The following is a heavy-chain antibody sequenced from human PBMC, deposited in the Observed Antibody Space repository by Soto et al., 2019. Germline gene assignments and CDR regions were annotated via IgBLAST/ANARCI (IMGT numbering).Heavy chain of an antibody. J-gene: IGHJ4*02. V-gene: IGHV1-3*05. CDR1: GYTFTSYD. CDR2: INAGNGNT. D-gene: IGHD1-1*01. CDR3: ARDKRTGILDY. Sequence: QVQLVQSGAEEKKPGASVKVSCKASGYTFTSYDMHWVRQAPGQRLEWMGWINAGNGNTKYSQKFQGRVTITGDTSASTAYMELSSLRSEDTTVYYCARDKRTGILDYWGQGTLVTVSS.